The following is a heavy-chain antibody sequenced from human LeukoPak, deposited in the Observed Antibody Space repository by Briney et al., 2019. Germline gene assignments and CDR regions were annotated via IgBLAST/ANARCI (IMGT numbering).Heavy chain of an antibody. D-gene: IGHD3-3*01. CDR2: IYTSGST. CDR3: AGTYYDFWSGSQGYFDY. V-gene: IGHV4-4*07. J-gene: IGHJ4*02. Sequence: SETLSLTCTVPGGSISSYYWSWIRQPAGKGLEWIGRIYTSGSTNYNPSLKSRVTMSVDTSKNQFSLKLSSVTAADTAVYYCAGTYYDFWSGSQGYFDYWGQGTLVTVSS. CDR1: GGSISSYY.